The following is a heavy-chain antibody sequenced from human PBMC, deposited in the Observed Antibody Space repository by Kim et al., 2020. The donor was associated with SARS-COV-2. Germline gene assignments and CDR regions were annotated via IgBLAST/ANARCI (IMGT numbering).Heavy chain of an antibody. CDR2: IYYSGST. D-gene: IGHD3-3*01. Sequence: SETLSLTCTVSGGSISSYYWSWIRQPPGKGLEWIGYIYYSGSTNYNPSLKSRVTISVDTSKNQFSLKLSSVTAADTAVYYCARLNYDFWSGYYRRGNWFDPWGQGTLVTVSS. V-gene: IGHV4-59*08. CDR1: GGSISSYY. CDR3: ARLNYDFWSGYYRRGNWFDP. J-gene: IGHJ5*02.